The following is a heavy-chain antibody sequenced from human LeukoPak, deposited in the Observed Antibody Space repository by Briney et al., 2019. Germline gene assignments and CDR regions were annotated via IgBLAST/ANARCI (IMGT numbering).Heavy chain of an antibody. D-gene: IGHD6-19*01. V-gene: IGHV4-38-2*02. CDR1: GYSISSGYY. CDR3: ARDLYSSGWGYFDY. Sequence: SETLSLTCTISGYSISSGYYWGWIRQPPGKGLEWIGSIYHSGSTYYNPSLKSRVTISLDTSENQFSLKLSSVAAADAAVYYCARDLYSSGWGYFDYWGQGTLVTVSS. CDR2: IYHSGST. J-gene: IGHJ4*02.